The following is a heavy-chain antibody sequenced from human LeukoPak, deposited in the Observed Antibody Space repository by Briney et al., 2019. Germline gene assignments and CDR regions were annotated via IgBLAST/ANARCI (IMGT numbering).Heavy chain of an antibody. CDR3: ARDLSYSDPNWFDP. V-gene: IGHV3-21*01. J-gene: IGHJ5*02. Sequence: GGSLRLSCAASGFTFSSYSMNWVRQAPGKGLEWVSSISSSSSYIYYADSVKGRFTISRDNAKNSLYLQMNSLRAEDTAVYYCARDLSYSDPNWFDPWGQGTLVTVSS. CDR1: GFTFSSYS. CDR2: ISSSSSYI. D-gene: IGHD1-26*01.